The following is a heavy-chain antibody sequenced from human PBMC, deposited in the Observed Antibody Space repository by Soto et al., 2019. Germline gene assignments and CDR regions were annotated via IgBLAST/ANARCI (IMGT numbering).Heavy chain of an antibody. Sequence: QVQLQESGPGLVKPSQTLSLTCTVSGGSISSGDYYWSWIRQPPGKGLEWIGYKYYSGSTYYNPSLKSRVTISADTSKNQFSLKLSSVTAADTAVYYCARVQGGGGGMVHNYWGQGTLVTVSS. CDR3: ARVQGGGGGMVHNY. CDR2: KYYSGST. CDR1: GGSISSGDYY. J-gene: IGHJ4*02. D-gene: IGHD1-1*01. V-gene: IGHV4-30-4*01.